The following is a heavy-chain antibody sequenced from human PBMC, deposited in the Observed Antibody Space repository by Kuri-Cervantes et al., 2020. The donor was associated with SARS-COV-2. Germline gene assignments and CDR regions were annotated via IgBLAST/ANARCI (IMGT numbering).Heavy chain of an antibody. CDR1: GFLFSASA. V-gene: IGHV3-73*01. CDR3: ARDLSRGDFWSGWYHDY. Sequence: GESLKISCEVSGFLFSASAIHWVRQGSGKGLEWVGRVRGKANNYATAYAASVKGRFTISRDDSKNMAYLQMDSLRAEDTAVYYCARDLSRGDFWSGWYHDYWGQGTLVTVSS. J-gene: IGHJ4*02. CDR2: VRGKANNYAT. D-gene: IGHD3-3*01.